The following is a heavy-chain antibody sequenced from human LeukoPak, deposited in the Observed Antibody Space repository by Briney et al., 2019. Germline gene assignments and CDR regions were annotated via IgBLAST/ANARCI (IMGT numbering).Heavy chain of an antibody. CDR2: INPNSGGT. V-gene: IGHV1-2*02. CDR3: ARESRGIAVAGPFDY. Sequence: ASVKVSCKASGYTFTGYSMHWVRQAPGQGLEWMGWINPNSGGTNYAQKFQGRVTMTRDMSTSTVYMELSSLRSEDTAVYYCARESRGIAVAGPFDYWGQGTLVTVSS. D-gene: IGHD6-19*01. CDR1: GYTFTGYS. J-gene: IGHJ4*02.